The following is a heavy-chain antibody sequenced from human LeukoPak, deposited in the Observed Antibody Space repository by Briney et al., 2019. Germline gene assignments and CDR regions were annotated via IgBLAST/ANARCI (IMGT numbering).Heavy chain of an antibody. J-gene: IGHJ4*02. Sequence: SETLSLTCSVSGGSISSYYWSWIRQPPGKGLDWIGYIYYSGNINYKSPLKSRVTISGDTSKNQFSLKLSSVTAADTAVYYCARTNYYDSVDYWGQGTLVTVSS. CDR2: IYYSGNI. D-gene: IGHD3-22*01. V-gene: IGHV4-59*08. CDR1: GGSISSYY. CDR3: ARTNYYDSVDY.